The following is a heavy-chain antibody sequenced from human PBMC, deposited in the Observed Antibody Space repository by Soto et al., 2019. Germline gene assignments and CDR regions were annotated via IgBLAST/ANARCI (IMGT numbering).Heavy chain of an antibody. J-gene: IGHJ4*02. V-gene: IGHV4-39*01. CDR2: VDYSGSA. D-gene: IGHD1-26*01. CDR1: GGSISSSNYH. Sequence: QLQLQESGPGLVKPSETLSLTCTVSGGSISSSNYHWGWIRQPPGKGLEWSGSVDYSGSANYNPSLQRRVSLSVETSKNQLSLKLASVAAAATAVYHCARHVGNSPPGSWGKGTLVTVSS. CDR3: ARHVGNSPPGS.